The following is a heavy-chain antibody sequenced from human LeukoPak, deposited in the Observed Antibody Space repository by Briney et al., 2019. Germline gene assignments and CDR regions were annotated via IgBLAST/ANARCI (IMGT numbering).Heavy chain of an antibody. CDR2: IIPILGIA. CDR1: GGTFSSYA. CDR3: ARVKVDTAMVWFDY. V-gene: IGHV1-69*04. Sequence: ASVKVSCKASGGTFSSYAISWVRQAPGQGLEWMGRIIPILGIANYAQKFQGRVTITADKSTSTAYMELSSLRSEDTAVYYCARVKVDTAMVWFDYWGQGTLVTVSS. D-gene: IGHD5-18*01. J-gene: IGHJ4*02.